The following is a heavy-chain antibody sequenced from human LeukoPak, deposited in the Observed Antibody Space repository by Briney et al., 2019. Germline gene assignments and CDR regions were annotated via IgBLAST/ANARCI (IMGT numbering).Heavy chain of an antibody. J-gene: IGHJ4*02. D-gene: IGHD3-3*01. V-gene: IGHV4-38-2*02. CDR1: GYSISSGYY. Sequence: SETLSLTCTVSGYSISSGYYWGWIRQPPGKGLEWIGNIYHSGRTYDNPSLKSRVTISVDTSKNQFSLKLSSVTAADTAVYYCASADFWSGPLDYWGQGTLVTVSS. CDR2: IYHSGRT. CDR3: ASADFWSGPLDY.